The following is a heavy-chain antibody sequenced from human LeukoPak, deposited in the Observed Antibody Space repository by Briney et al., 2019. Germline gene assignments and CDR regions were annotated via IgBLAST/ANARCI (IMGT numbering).Heavy chain of an antibody. Sequence: PGGSLRLSCAASGFTFSGYWMHWVRQAPGKGLVWVSYIKSDGSTTGYADSVKGRFTISRDNAKNTLYLHMNSLRAEDTAVYYCARDVRGGYHDCWGQGTLVTVSS. J-gene: IGHJ4*02. V-gene: IGHV3-74*01. CDR2: IKSDGSTT. CDR3: ARDVRGGYHDC. CDR1: GFTFSGYW. D-gene: IGHD5-18*01.